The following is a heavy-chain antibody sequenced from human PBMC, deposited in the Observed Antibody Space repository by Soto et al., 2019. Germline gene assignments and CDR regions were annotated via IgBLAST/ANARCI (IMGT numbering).Heavy chain of an antibody. CDR3: ARVPDR. D-gene: IGHD2-2*01. Sequence: SETLSLTCAVSGGSVSSGGYSWSWIRQPPGKGLEWIGYIYHSGSTYYNPSLKSRVTISVDRSKNQFSLKLSSVTAADTAVYYCARVPDRWGQGTLVTVS. CDR1: GGSVSSGGYS. J-gene: IGHJ5*02. CDR2: IYHSGST. V-gene: IGHV4-30-2*01.